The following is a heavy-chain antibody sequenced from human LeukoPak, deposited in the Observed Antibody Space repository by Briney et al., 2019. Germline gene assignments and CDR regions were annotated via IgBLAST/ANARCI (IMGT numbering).Heavy chain of an antibody. D-gene: IGHD3-22*01. CDR1: GFTFSNYN. CDR2: IRSSTTYA. V-gene: IGHV3-21*01. J-gene: IGHJ4*02. CDR3: ARDSLTMIVGRQKRGLDY. Sequence: GGSLRLSCAASGFTFSNYNMNWVRQAPGKGLEWVSSIRSSTTYAYYADSVKGRFTIPRDNAKNSLYLQMNSLRAEDTAAYYCARDSLTMIVGRQKRGLDYWGQGTLVTVSS.